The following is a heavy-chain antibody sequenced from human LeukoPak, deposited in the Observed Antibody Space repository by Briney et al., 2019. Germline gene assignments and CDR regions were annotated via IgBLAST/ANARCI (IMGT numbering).Heavy chain of an antibody. D-gene: IGHD2-15*01. J-gene: IGHJ6*02. V-gene: IGHV1-69*04. CDR1: GGTFSSYA. CDR2: IIPILGIA. CDR3: AGVVLVAATRYYYGMDV. Sequence: SVKVSCKASGGTFSSYAISWVRQAPGQGLEWMGRIIPILGIANYAQKFQGRVTITADKSTSTAYMELSSLRSEDTAVYYCAGVVLVAATRYYYGMDVWGQGTTVTVSS.